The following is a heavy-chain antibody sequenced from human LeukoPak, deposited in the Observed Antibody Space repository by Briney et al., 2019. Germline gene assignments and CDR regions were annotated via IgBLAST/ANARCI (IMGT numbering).Heavy chain of an antibody. CDR3: ARLGEYDSSGYPGDY. D-gene: IGHD3-22*01. J-gene: IGHJ4*02. Sequence: SETLSLTCTVSGGSISSYYWSWIRQPPGKGLEWIGYIYYSGSTNYNPSLKSRVTISVDTSKNQFSLKLSSVTAADTAVYYCARLGEYDSSGYPGDYWGQGTLVTVSS. V-gene: IGHV4-59*08. CDR2: IYYSGST. CDR1: GGSISSYY.